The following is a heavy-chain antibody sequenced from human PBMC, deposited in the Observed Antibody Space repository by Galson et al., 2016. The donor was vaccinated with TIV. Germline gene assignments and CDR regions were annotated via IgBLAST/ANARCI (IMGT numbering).Heavy chain of an antibody. V-gene: IGHV3-30*02. J-gene: IGHJ6*03. CDR2: IRYDGSNK. CDR3: AKDSTTTLCYMDV. D-gene: IGHD2/OR15-2a*01. Sequence: SLRLSCATSGFTFSSYGIHWVRQAPGKGLEWVAFIRYDGSNKYYADSVKGRFTISRDNSKNTVYLQMNGLRAEDTALYCCAKDSTTTLCYMDVWGKGTTVTVSS. CDR1: GFTFSSYG.